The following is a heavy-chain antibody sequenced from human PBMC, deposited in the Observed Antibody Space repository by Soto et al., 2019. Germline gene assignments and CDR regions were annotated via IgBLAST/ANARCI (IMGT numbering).Heavy chain of an antibody. D-gene: IGHD2-2*02. CDR1: GGSFSGYY. V-gene: IGHV4-34*01. J-gene: IGHJ4*02. CDR3: ARGPYCSSTSCYTGGGGAPLTMYY. CDR2: INHSGST. Sequence: QVQLQQWGAGLLKPSETLSLTCAVYGGSFSGYYWSWIRQPPGKGLEWIGEINHSGSTNYNPSLKSRETISVDTTNNQFSLKLSSVTAEDTSVYYCARGPYCSSTSCYTGGGGAPLTMYYWGQGTLVTVSS.